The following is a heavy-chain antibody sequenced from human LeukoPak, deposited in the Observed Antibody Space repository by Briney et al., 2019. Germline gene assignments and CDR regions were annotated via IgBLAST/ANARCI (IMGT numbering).Heavy chain of an antibody. Sequence: GGSLRLSCAASGFTVSNNYMSWVRQAPGKGLEWVSVIHSGGTTNYADSVQGRFTISRDNSKTTAYLHMNSLSAEDTAVYYCARDSDSGYGPFASWGQGTLVTVSS. CDR3: ARDSDSGYGPFAS. J-gene: IGHJ4*02. CDR1: GFTVSNNY. V-gene: IGHV3-53*01. D-gene: IGHD5-12*01. CDR2: IHSGGTT.